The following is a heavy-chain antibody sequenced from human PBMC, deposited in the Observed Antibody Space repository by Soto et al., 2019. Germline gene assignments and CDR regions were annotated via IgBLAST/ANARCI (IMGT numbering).Heavy chain of an antibody. J-gene: IGHJ6*03. CDR2: IIPILRIA. Sequence: QVQLVQSGAEVKKPGSSVKVSCKASGGTFSSYTISWVRQAPGQGLEWMGRIIPILRIANYAQKFQGRVTLTADKSTSTAYMELSSLTSEDTGVYYCARLAYYYYMDVWGKGTTVTVSS. CDR3: ARLAYYYYMDV. V-gene: IGHV1-69*02. CDR1: GGTFSSYT.